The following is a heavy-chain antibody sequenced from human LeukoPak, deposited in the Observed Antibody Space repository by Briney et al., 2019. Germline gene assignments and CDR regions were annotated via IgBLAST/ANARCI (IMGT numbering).Heavy chain of an antibody. CDR1: GYSFTSYW. V-gene: IGHV5-51*01. CDR3: ARASIAAAANLNWFDP. J-gene: IGHJ5*02. D-gene: IGHD6-13*01. Sequence: GESLKISCKGSGYSFTSYWIGWVRQMPGKGLEWMGIIYPGDSDTRYSPSFQGQVTISADKSISTAYLQWSSLKASDTAMYYCARASIAAAANLNWFDPWGQGTLVTVSS. CDR2: IYPGDSDT.